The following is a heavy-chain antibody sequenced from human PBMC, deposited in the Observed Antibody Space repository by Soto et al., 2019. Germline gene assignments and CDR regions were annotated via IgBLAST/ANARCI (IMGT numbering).Heavy chain of an antibody. CDR2: IYSSGST. Sequence: PSETLSLTCSVSGGSISSRSYYWGWIRQPPGKGLEWIGSIYSSGSTYYNPSLKSRVTISVDTSKNQFSLKLSSVTAADTAVYYCAREATYSSSSYIIDYWGQGTLVTVSS. D-gene: IGHD6-6*01. V-gene: IGHV4-39*07. CDR1: GGSISSRSYY. J-gene: IGHJ4*02. CDR3: AREATYSSSSYIIDY.